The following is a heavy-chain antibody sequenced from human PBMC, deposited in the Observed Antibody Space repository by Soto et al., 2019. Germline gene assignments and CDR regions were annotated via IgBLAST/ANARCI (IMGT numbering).Heavy chain of an antibody. D-gene: IGHD4-4*01. CDR3: ARGGYSNYYYGMDV. J-gene: IGHJ6*02. CDR2: INHSGST. Sequence: SSETLSLTCAVYGGSFSCYYWSWIRQPPGKGLEWIGEINHSGSTNYNPSLKSRVTISVDTSKNQFSLKLSSVTAADTAVYYCARGGYSNYYYGMDVWGQGTTVTVSS. CDR1: GGSFSCYY. V-gene: IGHV4-34*01.